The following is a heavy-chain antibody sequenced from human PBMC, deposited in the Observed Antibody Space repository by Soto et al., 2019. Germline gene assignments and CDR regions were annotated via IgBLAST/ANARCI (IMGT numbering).Heavy chain of an antibody. D-gene: IGHD4-17*01. J-gene: IGHJ4*02. CDR3: AKARSYGEIGGYYFDY. V-gene: IGHV3-30*18. Sequence: GGSLRLSCAASGFTFSSYGMHWVRQAPGKGLEWVAVISYDGSNKYYADSVKGRFTISRDNSKNTLYLQMSSLRAEDTAVYYCAKARSYGEIGGYYFDYWGQGTLVTVSS. CDR1: GFTFSSYG. CDR2: ISYDGSNK.